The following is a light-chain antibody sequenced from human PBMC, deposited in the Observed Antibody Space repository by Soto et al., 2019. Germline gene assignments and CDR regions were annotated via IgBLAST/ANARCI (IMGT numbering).Light chain of an antibody. V-gene: IGKV3-15*01. CDR1: QSVSSK. Sequence: ETVMTQSPATLSLSPGERATLSCRASQSVSSKLVWYQQKPGQAPRFLIYGASTRATGIPARFRGSGSGTEFTLTIDSLQSEDFAVYYCQVRTNWSIAFGRGTRLEIK. CDR3: QVRTNWSIA. CDR2: GAS. J-gene: IGKJ5*01.